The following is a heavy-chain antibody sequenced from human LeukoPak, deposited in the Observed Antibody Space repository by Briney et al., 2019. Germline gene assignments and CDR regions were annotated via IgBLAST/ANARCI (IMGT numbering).Heavy chain of an antibody. CDR3: ATLEIGDYYFDY. Sequence: SETLSLTCTVSGGSISSRPYYWGWVRQPPGKGLKWIGSISYSGSTYYNASLKSRVTISVDTSKNHFSLRLSSVTAADTAVYYCATLEIGDYYFDYWGQGTLVTVSS. CDR2: ISYSGST. V-gene: IGHV4-39*01. J-gene: IGHJ4*02. D-gene: IGHD3-16*01. CDR1: GGSISSRPYY.